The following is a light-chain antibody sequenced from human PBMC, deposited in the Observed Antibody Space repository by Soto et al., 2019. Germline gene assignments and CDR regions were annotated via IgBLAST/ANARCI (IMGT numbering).Light chain of an antibody. CDR1: QSISGW. CDR2: DAS. V-gene: IGKV1-5*01. Sequence: DIQMTQSPSTLSASVGDRVTITCRASQSISGWLAWYKQKPGKAPKLLICDASSLEGGVPSRFSGSGSGTEFTLTISSLQPDDFATYYCQQYSDYYSFGQGTKVDIK. CDR3: QQYSDYYS. J-gene: IGKJ2*01.